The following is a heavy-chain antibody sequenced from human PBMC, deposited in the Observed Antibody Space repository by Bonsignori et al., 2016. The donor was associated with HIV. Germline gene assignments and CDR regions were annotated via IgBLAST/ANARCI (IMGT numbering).Heavy chain of an antibody. J-gene: IGHJ4*02. CDR2: INPHSGGT. CDR3: ARSGFSSGWLNPYRPFDN. Sequence: ASVKVSCKASGYIFTGYFIHWVRQAPGQGLEWMGWINPHSGGTTYSQKFQGRVTMTRDTSINTVYMELRRLRSDDTAVYFCARSGFSSGWLNPYRPFDNWGQGALVTVSS. CDR1: GYIFTGYF. D-gene: IGHD6-19*01. V-gene: IGHV1-2*02.